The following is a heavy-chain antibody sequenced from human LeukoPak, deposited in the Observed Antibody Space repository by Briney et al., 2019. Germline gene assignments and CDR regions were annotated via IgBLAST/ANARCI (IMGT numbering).Heavy chain of an antibody. J-gene: IGHJ3*02. CDR2: IGTAGDT. CDR1: GFTFSSYD. D-gene: IGHD6-19*01. V-gene: IGHV3-13*01. CDR3: AYGTVAGQGAFDI. Sequence: GGSLRLSCAASGFTFSSYDMHWVRQATGKALEWVSAIGTAGDTYYPGSVKGRFTISRENAKNPLYLQMNSLRAGDTAVYYCAYGTVAGQGAFDIWGQGTMVTVSS.